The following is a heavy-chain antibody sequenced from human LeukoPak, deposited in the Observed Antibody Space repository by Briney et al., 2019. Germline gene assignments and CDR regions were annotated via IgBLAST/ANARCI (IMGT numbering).Heavy chain of an antibody. V-gene: IGHV4-59*01. D-gene: IGHD6-6*01. CDR2: IYYSGSA. CDR3: ARVYSSSFDY. J-gene: IGHJ4*02. CDR1: GGSISSYY. Sequence: PSETLSLTCTVSGGSISSYYWSWIRQPPGKGLEWIGYIYYSGSANYNPSLKSRVTISVDTSKNQFSLKLSSVTAADTAVYYCARVYSSSFDYWGQGTLVTVSS.